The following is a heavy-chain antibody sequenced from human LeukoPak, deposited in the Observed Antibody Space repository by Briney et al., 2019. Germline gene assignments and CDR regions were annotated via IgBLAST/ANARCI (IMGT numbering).Heavy chain of an antibody. Sequence: PSETLSLTCTVSGGSISSYYWSWIRQPPGKGLEWIGYIYYSGSTNYNPSLKSRVTISVDTSKNQFSLKLSSVTAADTAVYYCARGVVPAALDDFWSGTETLQFDYWGQGTLVTVSS. J-gene: IGHJ4*02. V-gene: IGHV4-59*01. CDR3: ARGVVPAALDDFWSGTETLQFDY. CDR1: GGSISSYY. D-gene: IGHD3-3*01. CDR2: IYYSGST.